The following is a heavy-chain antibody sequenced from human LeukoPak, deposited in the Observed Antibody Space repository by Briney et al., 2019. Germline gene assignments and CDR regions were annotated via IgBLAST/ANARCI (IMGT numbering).Heavy chain of an antibody. CDR2: IYHSGST. J-gene: IGHJ4*02. CDR3: ARVHYYGSGLSSYFDY. Sequence: SGTLSLTCAVSGGSISSSNWWSWVRQPPGKGLEWIGEIYHSGSTNYNPSLKSRVTISVDTSKNQFSLKLTSVTAADTAMYYCARVHYYGSGLSSYFDYWGQGTLLTVSS. D-gene: IGHD3-10*01. CDR1: GGSISSSNW. V-gene: IGHV4-4*02.